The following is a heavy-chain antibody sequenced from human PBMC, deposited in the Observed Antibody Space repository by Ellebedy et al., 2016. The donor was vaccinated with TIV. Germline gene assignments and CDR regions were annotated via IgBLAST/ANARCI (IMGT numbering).Heavy chain of an antibody. V-gene: IGHV3-48*03. Sequence: GESLKISCAASGFPFSSFEFNWVRQSPGKGLEWVSYISSSGTTKYYADSVKGRFTISRDNAKNSLYLQMNSLRAEDTAVYYCAAPHYYFYGKDVWGQGTRVTVSS. J-gene: IGHJ6*02. CDR1: GFPFSSFE. CDR2: ISSSGTTK. CDR3: AAPHYYFYGKDV.